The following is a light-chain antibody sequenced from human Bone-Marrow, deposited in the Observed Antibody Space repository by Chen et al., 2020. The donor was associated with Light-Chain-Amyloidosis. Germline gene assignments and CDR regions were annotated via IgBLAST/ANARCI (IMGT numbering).Light chain of an antibody. CDR3: QQYYSYPLT. CDR2: WAS. Sequence: DIVMPQSPDSLAVSLGERATINCKSSQSVLYSSNNKNYLVWYQQKSGQPPKVLIYWASTRESGVPDRFSGSGSGTDFTLTIDSPQAEDVAVYYCQQYYSYPLTFGGGTKVEIK. V-gene: IGKV4-1*01. CDR1: QSVLYSSNNKNY. J-gene: IGKJ4*01.